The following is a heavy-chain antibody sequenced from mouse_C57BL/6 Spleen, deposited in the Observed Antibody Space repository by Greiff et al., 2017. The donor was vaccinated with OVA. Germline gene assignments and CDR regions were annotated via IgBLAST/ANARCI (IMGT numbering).Heavy chain of an antibody. Sequence: EVQRVESGPGLVKPSQSLSLTCSVTGYSITSGYYWNWIRQFPGNKLEWMGYISYDGSNNYNPSLKNRISITRDTSKNQFFLKLNSVTTEDTATYYCARERDDYDSYWYFDVWGTGTTVTVSS. V-gene: IGHV3-6*01. D-gene: IGHD2-4*01. J-gene: IGHJ1*03. CDR2: ISYDGSN. CDR1: GYSITSGYY. CDR3: ARERDDYDSYWYFDV.